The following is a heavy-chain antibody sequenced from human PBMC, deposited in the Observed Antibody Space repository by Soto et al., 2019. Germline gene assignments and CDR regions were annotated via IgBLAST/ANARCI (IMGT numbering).Heavy chain of an antibody. CDR2: IDPSVAGA. D-gene: IGHD5-12*01. V-gene: IGHV1-46*01. J-gene: IGHJ4*01. CDR1: GYTFTCYY. Sequence: ASVKVSCKASGYTFTCYYLHWVRQAPGQGLEWMGIIDPSVAGATYAQKFQGRLTWTRDTSTSTVYMDLSSLGTEDTDLYYGSRDERPSGSGYNCPDFWGQGTLVTVSS. CDR3: SRDERPSGSGYNCPDF.